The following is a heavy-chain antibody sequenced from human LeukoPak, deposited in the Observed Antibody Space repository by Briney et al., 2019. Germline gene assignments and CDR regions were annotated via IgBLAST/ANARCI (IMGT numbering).Heavy chain of an antibody. J-gene: IGHJ3*02. V-gene: IGHV1-69*05. CDR3: ARVSPVGWSGYWNAFDI. CDR2: IIPIFGTA. CDR1: GGTFSSYA. Sequence: ASVKVSCKASGGTFSSYATSWVRQAPGQGLEWMGGIIPIFGTANYAQKFQGRVTITTDESTSTAYMELSSLRSEDTAVYYCARVSPVGWSGYWNAFDIWGQGTMVTVSS. D-gene: IGHD3-3*01.